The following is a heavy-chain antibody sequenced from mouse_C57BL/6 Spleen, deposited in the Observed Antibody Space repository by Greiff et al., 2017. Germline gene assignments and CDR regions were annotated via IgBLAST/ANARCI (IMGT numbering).Heavy chain of an antibody. CDR2: LSYDGSN. Sequence: EVKVEESGPGLVKPSQSLSLTCSVTGYSITSGYYWNWIRQFPGNKLEWMGYLSYDGSNNYNPSLKNRISITLDTSKTQFFLKLNSVTTEDTATYYCASYYYAMDYWGQGTSGTVSS. J-gene: IGHJ4*01. V-gene: IGHV3-6*01. CDR1: GYSITSGYY. CDR3: ASYYYAMDY.